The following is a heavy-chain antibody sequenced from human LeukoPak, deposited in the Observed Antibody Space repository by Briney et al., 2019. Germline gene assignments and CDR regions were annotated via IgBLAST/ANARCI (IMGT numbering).Heavy chain of an antibody. D-gene: IGHD6-19*01. CDR1: GFTFSSYG. Sequence: GGSLRLSCAASGFTFSSYGMSWVRQAPGKGLEWVSAISGSGGSTYYADSVKGRFTISRDNAKNTLYMQMNSLRAEDTAVYYCAKDRAYSSGCFDYWGQGTLVTVSS. J-gene: IGHJ4*02. V-gene: IGHV3-23*01. CDR3: AKDRAYSSGCFDY. CDR2: ISGSGGST.